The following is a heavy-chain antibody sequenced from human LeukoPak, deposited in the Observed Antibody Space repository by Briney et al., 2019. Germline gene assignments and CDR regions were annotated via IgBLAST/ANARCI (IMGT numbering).Heavy chain of an antibody. J-gene: IGHJ4*02. Sequence: SETLSLTCTVSGGSIGSDYWTWIRQPPGKGLEYIGYIYYTGGTNYNPFLKSRVTISVDTSKNQFSLKLSSVTAADTAVYFCAKYGNSGWVIDNWGQGTLVTVSS. CDR3: AKYGNSGWVIDN. CDR1: GGSIGSDY. D-gene: IGHD6-19*01. V-gene: IGHV4-59*08. CDR2: IYYTGGT.